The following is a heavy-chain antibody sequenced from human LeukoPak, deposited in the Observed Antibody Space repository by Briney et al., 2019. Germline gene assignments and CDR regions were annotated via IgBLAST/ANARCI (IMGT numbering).Heavy chain of an antibody. CDR3: AREDYYGSGKGTY. CDR1: GGSISSSSYY. J-gene: IGHJ4*02. D-gene: IGHD3-10*01. Sequence: PSETLSLTCTVSGGSISSSSYYWSWIRQPPRKGLEWIGEINHSGSTNNNPSLKSRVTISEDTSKNQFSLKLSSVTAADTAVYYCAREDYYGSGKGTYWGQGTLVTVSS. V-gene: IGHV4-39*07. CDR2: INHSGST.